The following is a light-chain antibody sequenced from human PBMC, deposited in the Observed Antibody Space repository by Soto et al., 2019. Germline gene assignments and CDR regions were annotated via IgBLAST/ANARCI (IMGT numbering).Light chain of an antibody. CDR1: QSIRNY. CDR2: TAY. CDR3: QPYYRYPPA. J-gene: IGKJ3*01. V-gene: IGKV1-17*01. Sequence: DIQMTQSPFSLSASVGDGVTIICRASQSIRNYLNWYQQKPGKAPKVLIYTAYSLQSGATSRFSGSGSETEFTLTISSLQPEDFATYYCQPYYRYPPAFGPVTQVEIK.